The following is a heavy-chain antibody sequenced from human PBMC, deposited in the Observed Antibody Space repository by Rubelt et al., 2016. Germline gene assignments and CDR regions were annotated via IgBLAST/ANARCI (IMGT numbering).Heavy chain of an antibody. V-gene: IGHV4-59*08. CDR1: GGSISSYY. Sequence: QVQLQESGPGLVKPSETLSLTCTVSGGSISSYYWNWIRQPPGKRLEWIGYIYYSGSTNYNPSLKSRVTISVDMTKNKFSLNRGSVTAADTAIYYWARRPPDSGSYSNDAFDIWGQGTMVTVSA. J-gene: IGHJ3*02. D-gene: IGHD3-10*01. CDR2: IYYSGST. CDR3: ARRPPDSGSYSNDAFDI.